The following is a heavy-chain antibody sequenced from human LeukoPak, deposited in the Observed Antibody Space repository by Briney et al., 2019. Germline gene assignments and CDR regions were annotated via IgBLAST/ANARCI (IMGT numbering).Heavy chain of an antibody. J-gene: IGHJ4*02. D-gene: IGHD5-12*01. V-gene: IGHV3-30*04. CDR2: KSHDGTNI. CDR1: GFTFSSYT. CDR3: AREGYSGYELDY. Sequence: GGSLRLSCVASGFTFSSYTLHWVRQAPGKGLEWVAVKSHDGTNIYHADSVKGRFTISRDNSKNTLYLQMNSLRAEDTAVYYCAREGYSGYELDYWGQGTLVTVSS.